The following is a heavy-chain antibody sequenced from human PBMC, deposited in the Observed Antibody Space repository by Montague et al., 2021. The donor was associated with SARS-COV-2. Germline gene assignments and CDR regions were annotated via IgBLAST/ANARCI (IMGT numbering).Heavy chain of an antibody. V-gene: IGHV4-34*01. D-gene: IGHD6-13*01. CDR1: GGSFSGYY. CDR3: AKVENSSWGDDAFDI. Sequence: SETLSLTCAVYGGSFSGYYWTWIRQSPGKGLEWIAEINHSGTTNYNFNPSLRSRVTIVADTSENQFSLKLSSVTAADTAVYYCAKVENSSWGDDAFDIWGQGTMVIVSS. J-gene: IGHJ3*02. CDR2: INHSGTT.